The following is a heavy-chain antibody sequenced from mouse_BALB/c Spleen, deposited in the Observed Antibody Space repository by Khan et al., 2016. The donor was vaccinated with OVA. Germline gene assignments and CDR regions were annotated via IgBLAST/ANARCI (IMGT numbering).Heavy chain of an antibody. CDR3: ARPPCFSDVMDY. V-gene: IGHV9-3-1*01. CDR1: GYTFTNYG. J-gene: IGHJ4*01. CDR2: INTYTGEP. Sequence: QIQLVQSGPELKKPGETVKISCKASGYTFTNYGMNWVKQAPGKGLKWMGWINTYTGEPTYTDDFKGRFAFSLETSAITAYLQINNLKNEDTATYFCARPPCFSDVMDYWSQGTSGTVSS.